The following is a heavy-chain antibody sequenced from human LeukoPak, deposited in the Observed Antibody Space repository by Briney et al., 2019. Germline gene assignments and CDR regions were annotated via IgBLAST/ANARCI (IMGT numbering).Heavy chain of an antibody. CDR1: GFTFSSYS. Sequence: PGGSLRLSCAASGFTFSSYSMNWVRQAPGKGLEWVSSISSSSSYIYYADSVEGRFTISRDNAKNSLYLQMNSLRAEDTAVYYCALSGLIPPNWFDPWGQGTLVTVSS. J-gene: IGHJ5*02. V-gene: IGHV3-21*01. D-gene: IGHD2-8*01. CDR3: ALSGLIPPNWFDP. CDR2: ISSSSSYI.